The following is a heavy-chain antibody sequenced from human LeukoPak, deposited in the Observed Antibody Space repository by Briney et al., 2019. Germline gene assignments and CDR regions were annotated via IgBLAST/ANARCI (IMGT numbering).Heavy chain of an antibody. CDR2: ISSSSSYI. D-gene: IGHD1-1*01. CDR3: ARIGWNDAFDI. J-gene: IGHJ3*02. Sequence: PGGSLRLSCAASGFAFSSYSMNWVRQAPGKGLEWVSSISSSSSYIYYADSVKGRFTISRDNAKNSLYLQMNSLRAEDTAVYYCARIGWNDAFDIWGQGTMVTVSS. CDR1: GFAFSSYS. V-gene: IGHV3-21*01.